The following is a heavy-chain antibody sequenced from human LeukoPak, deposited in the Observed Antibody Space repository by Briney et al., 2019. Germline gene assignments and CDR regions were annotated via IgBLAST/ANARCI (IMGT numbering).Heavy chain of an antibody. J-gene: IGHJ4*02. V-gene: IGHV1-24*01. D-gene: IGHD3-9*01. CDR3: VTGPRGRYFDWLYPFDY. CDR1: GYTLTELS. Sequence: GASVKVSCKVSGYTLTELSMHWVRQAPGKGLEWMGGFDPEDGETIYAQKFQGRVTMTEDTSTDTAYMELSSLRSEDTAVYYCVTGPRGRYFDWLYPFDYWGQGTLVTVSS. CDR2: FDPEDGET.